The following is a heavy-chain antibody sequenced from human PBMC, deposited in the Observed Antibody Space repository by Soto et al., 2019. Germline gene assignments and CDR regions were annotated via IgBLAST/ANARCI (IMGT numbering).Heavy chain of an antibody. Sequence: SQTLSLTCAISGDSVSSNSAAWNWIRQSPSRGLEWLGRTYYRSKWYNDYAVSVKSRITINPDTSKNQFSLQLNSVTPEDTAVYYCARDPVFGVVILGPRPSPCAFDIWYQRTMVTVS. CDR2: TYYRSKWYN. V-gene: IGHV6-1*01. CDR1: GDSVSSNSAA. D-gene: IGHD3-3*01. J-gene: IGHJ3*02. CDR3: ARDPVFGVVILGPRPSPCAFDI.